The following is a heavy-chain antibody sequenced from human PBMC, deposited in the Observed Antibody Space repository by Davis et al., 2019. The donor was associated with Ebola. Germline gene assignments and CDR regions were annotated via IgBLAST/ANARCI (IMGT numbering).Heavy chain of an antibody. CDR3: VKTRSNWWNDALEM. J-gene: IGHJ3*02. Sequence: GGSLRLSCAASGFTFSSYAMHWVRQAPGKGLEWVAVISYDGSNKYYADSVKGRFTISRDNSKNTLYLQMNSLRPEDTAVYYCVKTRSNWWNDALEMWGRGTMVIVSS. D-gene: IGHD2-8*02. CDR2: ISYDGSNK. V-gene: IGHV3-30*04. CDR1: GFTFSSYA.